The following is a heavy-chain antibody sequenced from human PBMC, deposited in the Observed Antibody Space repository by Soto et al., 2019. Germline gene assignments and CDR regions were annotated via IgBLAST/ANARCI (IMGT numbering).Heavy chain of an antibody. J-gene: IGHJ5*02. CDR2: INPNNGAT. CDR3: ASHDPGARFDP. D-gene: IGHD1-1*01. V-gene: IGHV1-2*02. CDR1: RYIFTAYF. Sequence: QVQLVQSGAEVKKPGASVKVSCKAPRYIFTAYFMHWVRQAPGQGLEWMGWINPNNGATHYGLSFQGRVTMTSDTSINTAYMELSSLRSDDTAVYYCASHDPGARFDPLGQGTLVIVSS.